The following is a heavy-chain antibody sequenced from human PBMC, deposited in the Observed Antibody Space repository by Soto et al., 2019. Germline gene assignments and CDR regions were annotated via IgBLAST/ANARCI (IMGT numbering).Heavy chain of an antibody. V-gene: IGHV4-59*01. CDR2: IYSSGNT. D-gene: IGHD3-10*01. Sequence: SETLPLTCNVSGGSIRSYFWNWIRQPPGKGLEWIGYIYSSGNTKYNPSLKSGVTMTVDMSQNQISLSLTSVTAADTAVYYCARGRPIDGDNSGHRAFEIWGQGTMVTV. J-gene: IGHJ3*02. CDR3: ARGRPIDGDNSGHRAFEI. CDR1: GGSIRSYF.